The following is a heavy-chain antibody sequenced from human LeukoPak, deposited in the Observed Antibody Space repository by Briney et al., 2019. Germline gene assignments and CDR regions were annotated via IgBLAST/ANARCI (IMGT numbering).Heavy chain of an antibody. CDR1: GGSFSIYY. V-gene: IGHV4-4*07. CDR2: IYTSGST. J-gene: IGHJ5*02. CDR3: ARAEVLLWFGELFWFDP. Sequence: SETLSLTCTVSGGSFSIYYWSWIRQPAGKGLEYIGRIYTSGSTNYNPSLKSRVTMSVDTSKSQFSLKLTSVTAADTAVYYCARAEVLLWFGELFWFDPWGQGTPVTVSS. D-gene: IGHD3-10*01.